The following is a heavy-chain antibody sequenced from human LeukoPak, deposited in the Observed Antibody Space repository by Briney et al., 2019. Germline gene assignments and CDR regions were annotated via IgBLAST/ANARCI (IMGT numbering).Heavy chain of an antibody. J-gene: IGHJ6*02. CDR2: TGGSGTPI. Sequence: GGSLRLSCAASGFTFSDFFMSWIRQAPGKGLEWVSYTGGSGTPIYYADSVKGRFTVSRDNAKNALYLQMNSLRADDTAVYYCAREWVAVAAYSGGMDVWGQGTTVFVSS. V-gene: IGHV3-11*01. CDR3: AREWVAVAAYSGGMDV. D-gene: IGHD6-19*01. CDR1: GFTFSDFF.